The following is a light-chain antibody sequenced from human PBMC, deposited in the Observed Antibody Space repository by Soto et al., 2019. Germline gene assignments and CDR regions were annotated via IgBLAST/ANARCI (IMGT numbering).Light chain of an antibody. J-gene: IGKJ1*01. Sequence: DIQMTQSPSTLSASLGDRVTITCRASQGISTYLNWYQQKPGKAPKLLIYAASSLQSGVPSRFSGSGSETDFTLTISRLEPEDFAVYYCQQYGSAPWTFCQGTKVDIK. CDR3: QQYGSAPWT. V-gene: IGKV1-39*01. CDR1: QGISTY. CDR2: AAS.